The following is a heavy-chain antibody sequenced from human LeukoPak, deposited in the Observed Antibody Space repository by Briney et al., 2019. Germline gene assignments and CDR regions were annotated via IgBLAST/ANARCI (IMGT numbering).Heavy chain of an antibody. D-gene: IGHD2-2*01. CDR2: INPHSGGT. V-gene: IGHV1-2*02. CDR3: ARDVGEYCSSTNCYASHY. Sequence: ASVKVSCKASEYFFTGYYIHWVRQAPGQGLEWMGWINPHSGGTNYAQKFQGGVTMTRDTSITTAYMELSSLRSDDTAVYYCARDVGEYCSSTNCYASHYWGQGTLVTVSS. J-gene: IGHJ4*02. CDR1: EYFFTGYY.